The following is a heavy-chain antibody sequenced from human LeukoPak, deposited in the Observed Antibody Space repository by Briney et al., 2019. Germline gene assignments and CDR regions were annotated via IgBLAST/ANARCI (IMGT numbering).Heavy chain of an antibody. J-gene: IGHJ4*02. V-gene: IGHV3-33*01. Sequence: GRSLRLSCAASGVTFRNYGLHWVRQAPGKGLEWVAVVWSDGSNKFYADSVKGRFTISRDDSKNTLYLQMNSLRAEDTAVYYCARERAAITIFGLNYWGQGTLVTVSS. CDR1: GVTFRNYG. CDR2: VWSDGSNK. D-gene: IGHD3-3*01. CDR3: ARERAAITIFGLNY.